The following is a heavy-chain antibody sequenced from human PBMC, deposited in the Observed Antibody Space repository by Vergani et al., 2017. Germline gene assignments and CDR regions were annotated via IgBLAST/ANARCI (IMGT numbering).Heavy chain of an antibody. D-gene: IGHD3-10*01. CDR2: IYTSGST. J-gene: IGHJ4*02. V-gene: IGHV4-4*07. CDR3: ARVSDYYGSGSYYACGQYYFDY. CDR1: GGSISSYY. Sequence: QVQLQESGPGLVKPSETLSLTCTVSGGSISSYYWSWIRQPAGKGLEWIGRIYTSGSTNYNPSLKSRVTMSVDTSKNQFSLKLSSVTAADTAVYYCARVSDYYGSGSYYACGQYYFDYWGQGTLVTVSS.